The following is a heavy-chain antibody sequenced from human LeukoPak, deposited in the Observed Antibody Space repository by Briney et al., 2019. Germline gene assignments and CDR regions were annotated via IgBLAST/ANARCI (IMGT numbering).Heavy chain of an antibody. CDR3: ATGGYCSSTSCYAGVDY. CDR2: INPNSGGT. J-gene: IGHJ4*02. V-gene: IGHV1-2*02. D-gene: IGHD2-2*01. CDR1: GYTFTGYY. Sequence: ASVKVSCKASGYTFTGYYMHWVRQAPGQGLEWMGWINPNSGGTNYAQKFQGRVTMTRDTSISTAYMELSRLRSDDTAVYYCATGGYCSSTSCYAGVDYWGQGTLVTVSS.